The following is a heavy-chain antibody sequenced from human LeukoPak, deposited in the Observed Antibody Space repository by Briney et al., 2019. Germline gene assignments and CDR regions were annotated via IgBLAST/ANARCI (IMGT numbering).Heavy chain of an antibody. D-gene: IGHD6-13*01. CDR2: IYYSGST. Sequence: SETLSLTCTVSGGSISSYYWSWIRQPPGKGLEWIGYIYYSGSTNYNPSLKSRVTISVDTSKNQFSLKLSSVTAADTAVYYCARASGYSSSWYEVAWGYYYYGMDVWGQGTTVTVSS. CDR1: GGSISSYY. CDR3: ARASGYSSSWYEVAWGYYYYGMDV. J-gene: IGHJ6*02. V-gene: IGHV4-59*01.